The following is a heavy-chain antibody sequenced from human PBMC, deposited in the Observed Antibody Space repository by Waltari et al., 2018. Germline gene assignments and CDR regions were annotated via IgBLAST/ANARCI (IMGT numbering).Heavy chain of an antibody. V-gene: IGHV1-2*06. D-gene: IGHD4-17*01. CDR2: INPNSGDT. CDR1: GYTFHGYS. CDR3: ARDLGSDYGNRDY. Sequence: QVHLVQSGAEVKKPGDSGKVSCKASGYTFHGYSLQWVRRAPGQGLEWMGRINPNSGDTNYAQKFQGRVTLTRDTSINTAYMELSSLKSDDTAVYYCARDLGSDYGNRDYWGQGTLVTVPS. J-gene: IGHJ4*02.